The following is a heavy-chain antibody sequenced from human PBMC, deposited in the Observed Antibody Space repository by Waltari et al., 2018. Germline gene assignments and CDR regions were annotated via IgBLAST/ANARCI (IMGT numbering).Heavy chain of an antibody. D-gene: IGHD2-21*01. CDR3: ARTFYRRAYCGGDCYSRFDY. CDR2: IYDSGST. CDR1: GGSISSHY. V-gene: IGHV4-59*11. J-gene: IGHJ4*02. Sequence: QVQLQESGPGLVKPSETLSLTCTVSGGSISSHYWSWIRQPPGKGLEWIGYIYDSGSTNYNPSLRSRVTISVDTSKNQFSLKLSSVTAADTAVYYCARTFYRRAYCGGDCYSRFDYWGQGTLVTVSS.